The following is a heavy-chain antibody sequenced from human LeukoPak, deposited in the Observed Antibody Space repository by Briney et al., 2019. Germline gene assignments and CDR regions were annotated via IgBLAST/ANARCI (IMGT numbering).Heavy chain of an antibody. CDR3: ARESSTSCYEY. J-gene: IGHJ4*02. V-gene: IGHV4-39*07. D-gene: IGHD2-2*01. CDR2: IYYSGST. Sequence: SETLSLTCTVSGGSISSRTYYWGWIRQPPGKGLEWIANIYYSGSTNYNPSLKSRVTISVDTSKNQFSLNLSSVTAADTAVYYCARESSTSCYEYWGQGTLVTVSS. CDR1: GGSISSRTYY.